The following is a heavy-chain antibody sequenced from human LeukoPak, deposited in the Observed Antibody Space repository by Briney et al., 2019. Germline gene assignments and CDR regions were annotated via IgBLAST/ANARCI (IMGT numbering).Heavy chain of an antibody. Sequence: PSETLSLTCAVSGGSISSSNWWSWVRQPPGKGLEWIGEIYHSGSTNYNPSLKSRVTISVDKSKNQFSLKLSSVTAADTAVYYCARRAGSDDSSGSLDAFDIWGQGTMVTVSS. CDR3: ARRAGSDDSSGSLDAFDI. CDR1: GGSISSSNW. V-gene: IGHV4-4*02. D-gene: IGHD3-22*01. CDR2: IYHSGST. J-gene: IGHJ3*02.